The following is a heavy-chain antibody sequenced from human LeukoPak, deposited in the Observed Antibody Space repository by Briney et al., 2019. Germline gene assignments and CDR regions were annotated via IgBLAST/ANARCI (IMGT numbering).Heavy chain of an antibody. Sequence: GESLKLSCKGSGYRFTSYWAGCVRQMPGKGLEWMGIIYPGDSDTRYSPSFQGQVTISAHKSISTAYLQWSSLEASEHAMYYSAGHPNWNSGQGAFDIWGQGNMVTVSS. D-gene: IGHD1-7*01. V-gene: IGHV5-51*01. J-gene: IGHJ3*02. CDR3: AGHPNWNSGQGAFDI. CDR2: IYPGDSDT. CDR1: GYRFTSYW.